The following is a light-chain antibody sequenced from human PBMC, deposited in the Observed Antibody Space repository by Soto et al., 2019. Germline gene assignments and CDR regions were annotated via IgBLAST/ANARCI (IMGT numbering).Light chain of an antibody. Sequence: EIVLTQSPATLSLSPGERATLSCRASQSVDSQVAWYQQKPGQAPSLLVYDSSKRATGIPARFSGSGSGTDFTLTISSLEAEDFAVYYCQRRSLRSWTFCQGTRVEIK. J-gene: IGKJ1*01. CDR3: QRRSLRSWT. CDR2: DSS. CDR1: QSVDSQ. V-gene: IGKV3-11*01.